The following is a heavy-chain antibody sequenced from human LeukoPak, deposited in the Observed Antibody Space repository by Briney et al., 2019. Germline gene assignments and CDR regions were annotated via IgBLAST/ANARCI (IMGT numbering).Heavy chain of an antibody. CDR2: INSDGSDT. Sequence: TGGSLRLSCAASGFTFSSYSMHWVRQAPGKGLVWVSRINSDGSDTSYADSVKGRFTISRDNAKNTLYLQMNTLRAEDTAVYYCARDLTWGYGSGSYPDYWGQGTLVTVSS. D-gene: IGHD3-10*01. CDR1: GFTFSSYS. J-gene: IGHJ4*02. V-gene: IGHV3-74*01. CDR3: ARDLTWGYGSGSYPDY.